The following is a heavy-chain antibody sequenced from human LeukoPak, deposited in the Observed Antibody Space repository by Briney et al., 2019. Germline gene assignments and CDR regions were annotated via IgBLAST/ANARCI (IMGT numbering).Heavy chain of an antibody. J-gene: IGHJ3*02. D-gene: IGHD2-2*01. CDR2: INWNGGGT. V-gene: IGHV3-20*01. CDR1: GFTFDDYG. CDR3: ARERGAFDQLLSDAFDI. Sequence: GGSLRLSCAASGFTFDDYGMSWVRQAPGKGLEWVSGINWNGGGTGYADSVKGRFAISRDNAKNSLYLQMNSLRAEDTALYHCARERGAFDQLLSDAFDIWGQGTMVTVSS.